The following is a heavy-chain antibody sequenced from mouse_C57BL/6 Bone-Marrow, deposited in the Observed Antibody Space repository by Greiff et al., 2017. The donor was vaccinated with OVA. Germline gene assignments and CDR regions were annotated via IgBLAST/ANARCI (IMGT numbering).Heavy chain of an antibody. D-gene: IGHD2-14*01. CDR3: ARERYPWFAY. J-gene: IGHJ3*01. CDR1: GYTFTSYW. V-gene: IGHV1-64*01. Sequence: QVQLQQSGAELVKPGASVKLSCKASGYTFTSYWMHWVKQRPGQGLEWIGMIHPTSGSTNYNEKFKSKATLTVDKSSSTAYMQLSSLTSEDSAVYYCARERYPWFAYWGQGTLVTVSA. CDR2: IHPTSGST.